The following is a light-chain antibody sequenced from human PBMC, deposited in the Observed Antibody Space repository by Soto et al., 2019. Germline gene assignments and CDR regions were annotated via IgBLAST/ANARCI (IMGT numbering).Light chain of an antibody. CDR1: QGISNY. Sequence: DIQMTQSPSSLSASVGDRVTITCRASQGISNYLAWYQQKPGKAPKLLIYAAPTLLSGVPSRFSGSGSGTDFTLTISSLQPEDVATYYCQRYNTGPPDTFGQGTKLEIK. CDR2: AAP. CDR3: QRYNTGPPDT. J-gene: IGKJ2*01. V-gene: IGKV1-27*01.